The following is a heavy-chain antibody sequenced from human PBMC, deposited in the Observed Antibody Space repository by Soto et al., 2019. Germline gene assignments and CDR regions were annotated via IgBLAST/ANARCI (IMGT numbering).Heavy chain of an antibody. CDR3: AEGDYDILTGPNHYYYGMDV. J-gene: IGHJ6*02. CDR1: GGAFSGYY. V-gene: IGHV4-34*01. D-gene: IGHD3-9*01. CDR2: INHSGST. Sequence: SETLSLPCAVYGGAFSGYYWSWIRQPPGKGLEWIGEINHSGSTNYNPSLKSRVTRSVDTSKNQFSLKLSSATAADTAVYYCAEGDYDILTGPNHYYYGMDVWGQGTTVTVSS.